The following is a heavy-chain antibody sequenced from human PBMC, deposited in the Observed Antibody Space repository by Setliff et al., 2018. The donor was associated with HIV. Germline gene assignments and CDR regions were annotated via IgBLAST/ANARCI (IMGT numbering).Heavy chain of an antibody. CDR1: GYTFTSYA. D-gene: IGHD6-6*01. J-gene: IGHJ1*01. V-gene: IGHV1-3*01. CDR2: INAGNGNT. CDR3: ARDPAPSSSASYFQH. Sequence: GASVKVSCKASGYTFTSYAMHWVRQAPGQRLEWMGWINAGNGNTRYSQTFQGRVTITRDTSASTAYMELSSLRSEDTAVYYCARDPAPSSSASYFQHWGQGTPVTVSS.